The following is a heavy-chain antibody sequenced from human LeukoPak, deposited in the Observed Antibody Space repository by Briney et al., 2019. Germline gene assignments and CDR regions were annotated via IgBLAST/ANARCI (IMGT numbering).Heavy chain of an antibody. V-gene: IGHV5-51*01. CDR3: ARLLCSGGSCYYPFDY. J-gene: IGHJ4*02. CDR2: IYPGDSDT. D-gene: IGHD2-15*01. Sequence: GESLKISCKGSGYSFTSYWIGWVRQMPGKGLEWMGIIYPGDSDTRYSPSFQGQVTISADKSISTAYLQWSSLKASDTAMYYCARLLCSGGSCYYPFDYWGQGTLVTVSS. CDR1: GYSFTSYW.